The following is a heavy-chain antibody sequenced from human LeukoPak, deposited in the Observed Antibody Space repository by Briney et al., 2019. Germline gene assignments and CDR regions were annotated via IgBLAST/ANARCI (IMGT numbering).Heavy chain of an antibody. J-gene: IGHJ4*02. CDR2: INHSGST. Sequence: SETLSLTCAVYGGSFSGYYWSWIRQPPGKGLEWIGEINHSGSTNYNPSLKSRVTISVDTSKNQFSLKLSSVTAADTAVYYCARGAHYYDSSAFDYWGQGTLVTVSS. CDR3: ARGAHYYDSSAFDY. D-gene: IGHD3-22*01. CDR1: GGSFSGYY. V-gene: IGHV4-34*01.